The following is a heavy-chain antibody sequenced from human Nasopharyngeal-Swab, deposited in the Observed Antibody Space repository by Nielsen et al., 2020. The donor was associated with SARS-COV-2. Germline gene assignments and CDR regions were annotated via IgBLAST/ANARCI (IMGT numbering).Heavy chain of an antibody. J-gene: IGHJ6*02. V-gene: IGHV3-23*01. Sequence: GGSLRLSCAASGFTFSSYAMSWVRQAPGKGLDWVSIISGSGDTTYYADSVNDRFTISRDNSKNTLYLQMSSLRVEDTALYYCAKAPYLRGLDVWGQGTTVTVSS. D-gene: IGHD2-21*01. CDR3: AKAPYLRGLDV. CDR1: GFTFSSYA. CDR2: ISGSGDTT.